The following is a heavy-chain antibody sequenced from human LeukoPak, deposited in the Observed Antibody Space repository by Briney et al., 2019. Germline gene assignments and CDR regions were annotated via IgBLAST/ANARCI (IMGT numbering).Heavy chain of an antibody. CDR1: GFTVSSNY. Sequence: GGSLRLSCAASGFTVSSNYMSWVRQAPGKGLEWVSVIYSGGSTYYADSVKGRFTISRDNSKNTLYLQMSSLRAEDTAVYYCAKDGATWRDPGAYWGQGTLVTVSS. V-gene: IGHV3-66*01. J-gene: IGHJ4*02. CDR2: IYSGGST. D-gene: IGHD7-27*01. CDR3: AKDGATWRDPGAY.